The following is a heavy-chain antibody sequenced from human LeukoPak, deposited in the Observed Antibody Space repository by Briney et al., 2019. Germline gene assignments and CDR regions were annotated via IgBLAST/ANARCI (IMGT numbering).Heavy chain of an antibody. D-gene: IGHD6-6*01. CDR3: AKAVSSSSPYYFDY. V-gene: IGHV3-11*01. CDR1: GFTLSDYY. CDR2: IRSGDTTI. J-gene: IGHJ4*02. Sequence: GGSLRLSCAVSGFTLSDYYVGWIGQAPGRGLEWVSYIRSGDTTINYADSVKDRFTISRDNAKNSLYLQMNNLRAEDTAVYYCAKAVSSSSPYYFDYSGQGTLVTVSS.